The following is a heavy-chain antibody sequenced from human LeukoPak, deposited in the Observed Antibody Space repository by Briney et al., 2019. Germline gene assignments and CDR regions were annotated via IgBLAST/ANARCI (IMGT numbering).Heavy chain of an antibody. CDR3: ARCISAARNYGMDV. CDR2: ISYDGSNK. V-gene: IGHV3-30-3*01. D-gene: IGHD2-2*01. J-gene: IGHJ6*02. Sequence: GGSLRLSCAASGFTFSSYAMHWVRQAPGKGLEWVAVISYDGSNKYYADSVKGRFTISRDNAKNSLYLQMNSLRAEDTAVYYCARCISAARNYGMDVWGQGTTVTVSS. CDR1: GFTFSSYA.